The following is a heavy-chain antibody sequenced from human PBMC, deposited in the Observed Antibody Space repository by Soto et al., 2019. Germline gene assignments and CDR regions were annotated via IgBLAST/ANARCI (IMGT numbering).Heavy chain of an antibody. CDR3: ARAPGGSGRRPIDY. V-gene: IGHV4-34*01. Sequence: QVQLQQWGAGLLKPSETLSLTCAVYGGSFSGYYWSWIRQPPGKGLEWIGEINHSGSTNYNPSLKSRVTISVDTSKNQCSLKLSSVTAADTAVYYCARAPGGSGRRPIDYWGQGTLVTVSS. D-gene: IGHD3-10*01. CDR1: GGSFSGYY. J-gene: IGHJ4*02. CDR2: INHSGST.